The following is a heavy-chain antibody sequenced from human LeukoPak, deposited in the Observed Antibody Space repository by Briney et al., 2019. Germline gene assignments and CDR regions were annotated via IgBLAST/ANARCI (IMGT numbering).Heavy chain of an antibody. CDR3: ARDQLKYSSGWSVAFDI. CDR2: ISYDGSNK. V-gene: IGHV3-30*03. Sequence: GGSLRLSCAASGFTFSSYGMHWVRQAPGKGLEWVAVISYDGSNKYYADSVKGRFTISRDNSKNTLYLQMNSLRAEDTAVYYCARDQLKYSSGWSVAFDIWGQGTMVTVSS. D-gene: IGHD6-19*01. J-gene: IGHJ3*02. CDR1: GFTFSSYG.